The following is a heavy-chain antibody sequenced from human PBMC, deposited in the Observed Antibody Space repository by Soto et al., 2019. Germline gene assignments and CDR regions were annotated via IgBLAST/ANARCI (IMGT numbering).Heavy chain of an antibody. CDR3: GKVLIGATRHADVDS. CDR2: VYYDEST. J-gene: IGHJ4*02. CDR1: GVSLNSGHYY. D-gene: IGHD2-15*01. Sequence: QVQLQESGPGLLEPLETLSLTCSVSGVSLNSGHYYWVWVRQCPGKGLAWIASVYYDESTYYNPSLKSRGTISIDKPRNQFSLTLKSVTAADTAVYYCGKVLIGATRHADVDSWGQGARVTVSS. V-gene: IGHV4-39*01.